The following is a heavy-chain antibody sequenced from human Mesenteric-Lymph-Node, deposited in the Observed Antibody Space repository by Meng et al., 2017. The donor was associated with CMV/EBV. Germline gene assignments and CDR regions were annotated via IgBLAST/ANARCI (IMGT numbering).Heavy chain of an antibody. CDR2: SSRTDDST. CDR3: VGSSSWYGPYYYGMDV. CDR1: EVSLSDYY. D-gene: IGHD6-13*01. V-gene: IGHV3-11*01. J-gene: IGHJ6*02. Sequence: GESLKISCAASEVSLSDYYMNWIRQAPGKGLEWISYSSRTDDSTYYADSVKGRFTISRDNAKKSLYLQMNSLRAEDTAVYYCVGSSSWYGPYYYGMDVWGQGTTVTVSS.